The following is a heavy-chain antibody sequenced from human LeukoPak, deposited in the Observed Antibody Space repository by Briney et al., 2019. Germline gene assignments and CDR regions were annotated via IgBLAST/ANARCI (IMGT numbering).Heavy chain of an antibody. D-gene: IGHD3-10*01. J-gene: IGHJ4*02. CDR1: GFTVGSNY. V-gene: IGHV3-66*01. CDR2: IYSGGST. CDR3: AMKVPGTLSRSHGSFDY. Sequence: PGGSLRLSCAASGFTVGSNYMSWVRQAPGKTLEWLSIIYSGGSTFYSDSVKGRFTISRDNSKNTLFLQMNTLRAEDTAVYYCAMKVPGTLSRSHGSFDYWGQGTLVTVSS.